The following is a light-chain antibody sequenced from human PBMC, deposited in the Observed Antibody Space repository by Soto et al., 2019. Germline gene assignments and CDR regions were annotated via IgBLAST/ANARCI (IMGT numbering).Light chain of an antibody. CDR2: EVT. CDR3: SSYAGSNNLV. V-gene: IGLV2-8*01. CDR1: SGDVGGYNF. J-gene: IGLJ3*02. Sequence: QSVLTQPPSASGSPGQSVTISCTGTSGDVGGYNFVSWYQQHPGKAPKLLISEVTKRPSGVPDRFSGSKSDNTASLTVSGLQAEDEADYYCSSYAGSNNLVFGGGTKVTVL.